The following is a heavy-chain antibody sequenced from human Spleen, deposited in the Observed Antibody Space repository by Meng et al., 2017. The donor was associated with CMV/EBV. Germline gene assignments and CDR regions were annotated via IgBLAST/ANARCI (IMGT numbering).Heavy chain of an antibody. CDR2: ISISGSTI. CDR1: GFTFSDYY. CDR3: ARGSSWFGESADAFDI. J-gene: IGHJ3*02. V-gene: IGHV3-11*01. Sequence: GESLKISCAASGFTFSDYYMTWIRQAPGKGLEWVSYISISGSTIYYADSVKGRFTFSRDNAKNSLYLQMNSLRAEDTAVYYCARGSSWFGESADAFDIWGQGTMVTVSS. D-gene: IGHD3-10*01.